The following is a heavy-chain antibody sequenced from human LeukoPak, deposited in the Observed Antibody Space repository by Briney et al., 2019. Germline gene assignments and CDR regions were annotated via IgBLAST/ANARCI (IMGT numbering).Heavy chain of an antibody. Sequence: PSETLSLTCTVSGGSISSYYWSWIRQPPGKGLEWIGYIYYSGSTNYNPSLKSRVTISVDTSKNQFSLKLSSVTAADTAVYYCARGPDSYYYDSSGYYPDAFDIWGQGTMVTVSS. V-gene: IGHV4-59*12. CDR2: IYYSGST. CDR1: GGSISSYY. J-gene: IGHJ3*02. CDR3: ARGPDSYYYDSSGYYPDAFDI. D-gene: IGHD3-22*01.